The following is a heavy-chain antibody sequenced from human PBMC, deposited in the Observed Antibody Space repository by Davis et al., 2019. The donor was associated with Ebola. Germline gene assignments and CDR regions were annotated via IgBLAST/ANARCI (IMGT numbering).Heavy chain of an antibody. J-gene: IGHJ4*02. CDR2: IYSGGST. V-gene: IGHV3-53*04. D-gene: IGHD6-25*01. CDR1: GFTVSSNY. Sequence: GESLKISCAASGFTVSSNYMNWVRQAPGKGLEWVSVIYSGGSTYYADSVKGRFTISRHNSKNTLYLQMNSLRAEDTAVYYCARLVSGYWGQGTLVSVSS. CDR3: ARLVSGY.